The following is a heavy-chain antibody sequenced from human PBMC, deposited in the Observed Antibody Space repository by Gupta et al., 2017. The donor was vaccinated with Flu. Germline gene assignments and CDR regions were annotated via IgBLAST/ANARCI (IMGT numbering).Heavy chain of an antibody. D-gene: IGHD6-19*01. CDR2: IHYTGGT. Sequence: QLQLQESGPGLVKPSETLSLTCTVSGGSVRTSDYYWGWIRQPPEKGLEWIGSIHYTGGTFHNPSLKTRVTFSVDTSKNQFSLTLNSVTAVDTAVYHCARRATSGWFLDYWGQGIPVIVSS. CDR1: GGSVRTSDYY. CDR3: ARRATSGWFLDY. V-gene: IGHV4-39*01. J-gene: IGHJ4*02.